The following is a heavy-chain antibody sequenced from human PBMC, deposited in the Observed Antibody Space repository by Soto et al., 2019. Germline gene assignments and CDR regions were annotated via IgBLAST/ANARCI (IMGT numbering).Heavy chain of an antibody. CDR3: TRRIEAAAGGGGYFDL. CDR1: GFIFSDSP. J-gene: IGHJ2*01. V-gene: IGHV3-73*02. CDR2: IRSKANSYAT. D-gene: IGHD6-13*01. Sequence: EVQLVESGGGLVQPGGSLKVACAASGFIFSDSPIHWVRQASGKGLEWVGRIRSKANSYATAYAASVKGRFTVSRDDSENTAYRHMNSLKMEETGVYYCTRRIEAAAGGGGYFDLWGRGTLVTVSS.